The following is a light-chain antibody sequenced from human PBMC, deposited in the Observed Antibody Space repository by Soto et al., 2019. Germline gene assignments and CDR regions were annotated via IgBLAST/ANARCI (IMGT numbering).Light chain of an antibody. J-gene: IGLJ1*01. CDR3: AAWDDSLSGSFV. CDR2: RSN. CDR1: SSNIGSNY. Sequence: QSVLTQPPSASETPGQRVTISCSGSSSNIGSNYVYWYQQLPGTAPKLLIYRSNQRPSGVPDRFSGSKSGTSASLAISGLRSEDEADYYCAAWDDSLSGSFVFGSGTKVTVL. V-gene: IGLV1-47*01.